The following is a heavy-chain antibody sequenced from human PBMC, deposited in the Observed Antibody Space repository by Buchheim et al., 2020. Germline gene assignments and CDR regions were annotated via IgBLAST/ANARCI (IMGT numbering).Heavy chain of an antibody. J-gene: IGHJ6*02. Sequence: EVQLVESGGVLVQPGGSLRLSCVASGFMFSTYWMSWVRQAPGKGLEWVANIKQDGSEKNYVDSVEGRFTISRDNAKNSLDLQMNSLRVEDTGVYCCVRASSTVRAYYYGMDVWGQGTT. V-gene: IGHV3-7*04. CDR1: GFMFSTYW. D-gene: IGHD4-11*01. CDR3: VRASSTVRAYYYGMDV. CDR2: IKQDGSEK.